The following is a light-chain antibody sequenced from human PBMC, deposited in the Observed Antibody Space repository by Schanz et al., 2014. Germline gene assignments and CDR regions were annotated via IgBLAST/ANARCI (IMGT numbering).Light chain of an antibody. CDR1: SSDVGTNNY. Sequence: HSALTQPRSVSGSPGQSVTISCTGTSSDVGTNNYVSWYQQHPGKAPKLMIYDVTKRPSGVPDRFSGSKSGNTAALTVTGLQTEDEADYYCSSYTGSSTQVFGGGTKLTVL. CDR3: SSYTGSSTQV. V-gene: IGLV2-11*01. J-gene: IGLJ3*02. CDR2: DVT.